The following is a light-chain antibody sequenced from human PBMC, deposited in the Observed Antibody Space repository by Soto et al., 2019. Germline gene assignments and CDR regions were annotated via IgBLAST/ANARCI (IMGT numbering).Light chain of an antibody. J-gene: IGLJ1*01. Sequence: QSVLTQPPSASGTPGQRVTISCSGSSSNIGSNTVNWYRQLPGTAPKLLIFSNNQRSSGVPDRFSGSKSGTSASLAISGLQSEDEADYYCASWDDSSTLVFGTGTKVTVL. CDR2: SNN. V-gene: IGLV1-44*01. CDR3: ASWDDSSTLV. CDR1: SSNIGSNT.